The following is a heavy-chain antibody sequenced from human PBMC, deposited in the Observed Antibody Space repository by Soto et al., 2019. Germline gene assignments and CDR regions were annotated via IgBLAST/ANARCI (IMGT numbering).Heavy chain of an antibody. CDR3: ARAPNYYGSGSYDY. V-gene: IGHV4-4*02. Sequence: QVQLQESGPGLVKPSGTLSLTCAVSSGSISSSNWWSWVRQPPGKGREWIGEIYHSGSTNYNPSLKSRVTISVDKSKNQFSLKLSSVTAADTAVYYCARAPNYYGSGSYDYWGQGTLVTVSS. CDR2: IYHSGST. J-gene: IGHJ4*02. D-gene: IGHD3-10*01. CDR1: SGSISSSNW.